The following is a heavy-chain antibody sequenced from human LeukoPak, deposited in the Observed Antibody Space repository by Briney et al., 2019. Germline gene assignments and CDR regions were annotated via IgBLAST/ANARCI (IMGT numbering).Heavy chain of an antibody. CDR2: INPNSGGT. Sequence: ASVKVSCKASGYTFTDYHIHWVRQAPGQGLEWMGWINPNSGGTNYAEKFHGRLTTTRDTSISTAFMELSGLRSDDTAVYYCTRFRHVAVAGTPHFDYWGQGALVTVSS. CDR3: TRFRHVAVAGTPHFDY. J-gene: IGHJ4*02. CDR1: GYTFTDYH. V-gene: IGHV1-2*02. D-gene: IGHD6-19*01.